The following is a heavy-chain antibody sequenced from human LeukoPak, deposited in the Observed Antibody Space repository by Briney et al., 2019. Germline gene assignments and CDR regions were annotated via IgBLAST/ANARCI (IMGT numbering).Heavy chain of an antibody. Sequence: SETLSLTCTVSGGSISGYYWSWIRQPPGKGLEWIGEINHSGSTNYNPSLKSRVTISVDTSKNQFSLKLSSVTAADTAVYYCARLRYADYDFWSGYLAPYYYYYMDVWGKGTTVTVSS. D-gene: IGHD3-3*01. CDR2: INHSGST. CDR3: ARLRYADYDFWSGYLAPYYYYYMDV. V-gene: IGHV4-34*01. CDR1: GGSISGYY. J-gene: IGHJ6*03.